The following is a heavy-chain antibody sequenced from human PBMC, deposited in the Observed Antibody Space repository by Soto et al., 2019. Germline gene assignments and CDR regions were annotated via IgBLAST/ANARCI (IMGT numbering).Heavy chain of an antibody. D-gene: IGHD3-10*01. CDR3: ARVGRAYYYGSGSYSPFDY. Sequence: QVQLVQSGAEVKKPGSSVKVSCKASGGTFSSYAISWVRQAPGQGLEWMGGIIPIFGTANYAQKFQGRVTITADESTSTAYMELSSLRSEDTAVYYCARVGRAYYYGSGSYSPFDYWGQGTLVTVSS. V-gene: IGHV1-69*01. J-gene: IGHJ4*02. CDR1: GGTFSSYA. CDR2: IIPIFGTA.